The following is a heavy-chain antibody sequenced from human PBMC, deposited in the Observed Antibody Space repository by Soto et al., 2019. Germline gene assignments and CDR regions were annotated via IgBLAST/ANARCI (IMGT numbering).Heavy chain of an antibody. V-gene: IGHV3-21*01. D-gene: IGHD3-3*01. CDR1: GFIFSNYN. CDR2: ISSSSGYI. CDR3: ARDQESDFWSGSYFDY. Sequence: PGGSLRLSCAASGFIFSNYNMNWVRLAPGKGLEWVSSISSSSGYIYYADSVKGRFTISRDNAKNSLYLQMNNLRAEDTAVYYCARDQESDFWSGSYFDYWGQGTLVTV. J-gene: IGHJ4*02.